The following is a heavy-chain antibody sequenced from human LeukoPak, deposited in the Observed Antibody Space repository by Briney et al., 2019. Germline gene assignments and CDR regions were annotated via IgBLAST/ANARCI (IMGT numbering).Heavy chain of an antibody. J-gene: IGHJ5*02. CDR3: ARDPVDTAMVRFDP. Sequence: ASVKVSCKASGYTFTCYYMHWVRQAPGQGLEWMGWINPNSGGTNYAQKFQGRVTMTRDTSISTAYMELSRLRSDDTAVYYCARDPVDTAMVRFDPWGQGTLVTVSS. CDR2: INPNSGGT. CDR1: GYTFTCYY. D-gene: IGHD5-18*01. V-gene: IGHV1-2*02.